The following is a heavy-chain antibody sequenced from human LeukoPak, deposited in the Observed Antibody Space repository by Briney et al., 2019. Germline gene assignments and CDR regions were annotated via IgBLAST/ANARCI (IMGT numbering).Heavy chain of an antibody. CDR2: ISSSSSYI. CDR3: ARVVPAIAVAGTAPWYFDY. V-gene: IGHV3-21*01. J-gene: IGHJ4*02. Sequence: PGGSLRLSCAASGFTFNTYSLSWVRQAPGKGREWVSSISSSSSYISHADSVKGRFTLSRDNAKNPLSLQINSPRGQDTAVSSCARVVPAIAVAGTAPWYFDYWGQGTLVTVSS. D-gene: IGHD6-19*01. CDR1: GFTFNTYS.